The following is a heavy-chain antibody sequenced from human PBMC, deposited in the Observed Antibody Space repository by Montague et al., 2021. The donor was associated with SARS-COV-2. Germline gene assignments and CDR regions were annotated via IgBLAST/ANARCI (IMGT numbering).Heavy chain of an antibody. J-gene: IGHJ6*03. CDR2: INNSGST. V-gene: IGHV4-34*01. D-gene: IGHD2-2*01. CDR1: GGSFSGYY. CDR3: ARARQDVVVPALGIGAYYYYYYMDV. Sequence: SETLSLTCAVYGGSFSGYYWSWIRQPPGKGLEWIGEINNSGSTNYNPSLKSRVTISVDTSKNQFSLKLSSVTAADTAVYYCARARQDVVVPALGIGAYYYYYYMDVWGKGTTVTVSS.